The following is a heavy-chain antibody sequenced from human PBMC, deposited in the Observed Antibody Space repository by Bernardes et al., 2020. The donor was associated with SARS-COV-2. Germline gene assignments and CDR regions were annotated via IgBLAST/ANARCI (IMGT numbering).Heavy chain of an antibody. Sequence: GGSLRLSCAASGFPFINYAMSWVRQTPGKGLEWVSAISANGTNTYYADSVKGRFTTSRDNSKNTVYLQMNSLRADDAAVYYCEKDRGLYYFDYWGQGTLVAVSS. CDR3: EKDRGLYYFDY. CDR1: GFPFINYA. V-gene: IGHV3-23*01. J-gene: IGHJ4*02. CDR2: ISANGTNT.